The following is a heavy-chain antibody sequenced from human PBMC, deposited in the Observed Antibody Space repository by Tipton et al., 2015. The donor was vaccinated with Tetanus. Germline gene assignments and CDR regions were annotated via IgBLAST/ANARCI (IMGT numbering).Heavy chain of an antibody. CDR1: GFSIRDFG. D-gene: IGHD6-19*01. CDR3: ATSPREAGDY. J-gene: IGHJ4*02. CDR2: INSSSRTI. V-gene: IGHV3-48*02. Sequence: SLRLSCAASGFSIRDFGMNWVRQAPGKGLEWVSYINSSSRTIYYADSVQGRFTISRDNAKNSLFLQMSSLRDEDTAVYFCATSPREAGDYWGQGTRVTVSS.